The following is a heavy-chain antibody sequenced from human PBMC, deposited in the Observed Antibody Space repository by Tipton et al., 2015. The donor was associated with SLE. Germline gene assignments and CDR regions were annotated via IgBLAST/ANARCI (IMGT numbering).Heavy chain of an antibody. Sequence: SLRLSCAASGFTFSSYAMHWVRQAPGKGLEWVAVISYDGSNKYYADSVKGRFTISRDNSKNTLYLQMNSLRAEDTAVYYCASSMVRERDYWGQGTLVTVSS. CDR3: ASSMVRERDY. J-gene: IGHJ4*02. V-gene: IGHV3-30-3*01. D-gene: IGHD3-10*01. CDR1: GFTFSSYA. CDR2: ISYDGSNK.